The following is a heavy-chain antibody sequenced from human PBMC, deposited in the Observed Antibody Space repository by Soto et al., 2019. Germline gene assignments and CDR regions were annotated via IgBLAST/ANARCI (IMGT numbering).Heavy chain of an antibody. D-gene: IGHD6-25*01. Sequence: QVQLQQWGAGLLKPSETLSLTCTVNGGSLTGYYWSWIRQPPGKGREWIGEVKDGGRTNSRPSLSGRLPLSADPSNNHFSLRLLSVTAPDPAVYFCATRHERIPAPHWDQGALVTVSS. V-gene: IGHV4-34*01. J-gene: IGHJ4*02. CDR1: GGSLTGYY. CDR2: VKDGGRT. CDR3: ATRHERIPAPH.